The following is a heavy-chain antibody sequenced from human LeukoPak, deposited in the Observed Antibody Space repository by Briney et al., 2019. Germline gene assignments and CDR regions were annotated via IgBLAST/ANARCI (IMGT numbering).Heavy chain of an antibody. D-gene: IGHD3-10*01. CDR2: IYYSGYT. V-gene: IGHV4-59*01. CDR3: ARTTMVRGTYYMDV. CDR1: DYSISNGYF. J-gene: IGHJ6*03. Sequence: PSETLSLTCTVSDYSISNGYFWGWIRQPPGKGLEWIGYIYYSGYTNYNPSLKSRVTISVDTSKNQFSLKLSSVTAADTAVYYCARTTMVRGTYYMDVWGKGTTVTISS.